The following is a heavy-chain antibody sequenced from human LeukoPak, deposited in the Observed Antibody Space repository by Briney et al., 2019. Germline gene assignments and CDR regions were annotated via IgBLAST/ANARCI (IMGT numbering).Heavy chain of an antibody. CDR2: IIPILGIA. Sequence: SVKVPCKASGGTFSSYAISWVRQAPGQGLEWMGRIIPILGIANYAQKFQGRVTITADKSTSTAYMELSSLRSEDTAVYYCARAGNCSGGSCYYYYGMDVWGQGTTVTVSS. CDR3: ARAGNCSGGSCYYYYGMDV. J-gene: IGHJ6*02. V-gene: IGHV1-69*04. CDR1: GGTFSSYA. D-gene: IGHD2-15*01.